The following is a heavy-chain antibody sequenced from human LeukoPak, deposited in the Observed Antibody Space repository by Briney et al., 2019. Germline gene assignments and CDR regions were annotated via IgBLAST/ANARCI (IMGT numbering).Heavy chain of an antibody. J-gene: IGHJ3*02. D-gene: IGHD3-16*02. Sequence: GASVKVSRKASGYTFTGYYMHWVRQAPGQGLEWMGWINPNSGGTNYAQKFQGRVTMTRDTSISTAYMELSRLRSEDTAVYYCATDYGNTYYDYVWGSYQLGNAFDIWGQGTMVTVSS. CDR1: GYTFTGYY. CDR3: ATDYGNTYYDYVWGSYQLGNAFDI. V-gene: IGHV1-2*02. CDR2: INPNSGGT.